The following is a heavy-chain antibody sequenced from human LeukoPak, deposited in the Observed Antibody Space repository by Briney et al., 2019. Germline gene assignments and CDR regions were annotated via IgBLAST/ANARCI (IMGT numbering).Heavy chain of an antibody. CDR2: IHYSGIS. D-gene: IGHD3-22*01. CDR3: ARDRGYYDIAAHRRDFDS. CDR1: GDSISSDY. Sequence: PSESLSLTCTVSGDSISSDYWSWIRQPPGKGLEWIGYIHYSGISNQNPSLKSRVTISLDTSKHQFSLKLRSVTAADTAVYYCARDRGYYDIAAHRRDFDSWGQGTLVTVSS. V-gene: IGHV4-59*01. J-gene: IGHJ4*02.